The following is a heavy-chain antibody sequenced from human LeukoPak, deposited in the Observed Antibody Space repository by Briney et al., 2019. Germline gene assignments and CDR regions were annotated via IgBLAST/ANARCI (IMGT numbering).Heavy chain of an antibody. CDR3: AKVRVVFNWNYAYYFDY. J-gene: IGHJ4*02. V-gene: IGHV3-48*03. Sequence: GGSLRLSCAASGFTFSSYEMNWVRQAPGKGLEWVSYISSSGSTIYYADSVKGRFTISRDNSMNTLYLQMNSLRVDDTAVYYCAKVRVVFNWNYAYYFDYWGQGTPVTVSS. CDR1: GFTFSSYE. CDR2: ISSSGSTI. D-gene: IGHD1-7*01.